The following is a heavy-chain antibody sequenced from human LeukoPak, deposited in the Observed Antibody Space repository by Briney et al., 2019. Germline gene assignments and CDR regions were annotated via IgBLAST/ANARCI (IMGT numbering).Heavy chain of an antibody. CDR2: IIPIFGTA. CDR3: ARDYHYYGSGSYGY. D-gene: IGHD3-10*01. J-gene: IGHJ4*02. Sequence: GASVKVSCKASGGTFSSYAISWVRQAPGQGLEWMGGIIPIFGTANYAQKLQGRVTMTTDTSTSTAYMELRSLRSDDTAVYYCARDYHYYGSGSYGYWGQGTLVTVSS. CDR1: GGTFSSYA. V-gene: IGHV1-69*05.